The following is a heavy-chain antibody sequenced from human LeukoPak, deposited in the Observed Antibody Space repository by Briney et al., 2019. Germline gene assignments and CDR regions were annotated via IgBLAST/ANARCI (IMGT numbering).Heavy chain of an antibody. CDR1: GFTSSSYS. CDR2: ISSSSSYI. CDR3: ARDHTNGSSWYRGWFDP. J-gene: IGHJ5*02. D-gene: IGHD6-13*01. Sequence: EWSLRVSCAAPGFTSSSYSMNWVREAPGKVLQWVSSISSSSSYIYYADSVKGRFTISRDNAKNSLYLQMNSLRAEDTAVYYCARDHTNGSSWYRGWFDPWGQGTLVTVSS. V-gene: IGHV3-21*01.